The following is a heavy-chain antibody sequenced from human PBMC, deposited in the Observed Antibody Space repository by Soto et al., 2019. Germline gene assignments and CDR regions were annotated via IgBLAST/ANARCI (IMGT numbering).Heavy chain of an antibody. CDR2: IYYSGST. CDR3: ARPGIAAAGIFDY. J-gene: IGHJ4*02. CDR1: GGSISSSSYY. D-gene: IGHD6-13*01. Sequence: QLHLQESGPGLVKPSETLSLTCTVSGGSISSSSYYWGWIRQPPGKGLEWIGSIYYSGSTYYNPSLKSRVTISGDTSKNQFSLKLSSVTAADTAVYYCARPGIAAAGIFDYWGQGTLVTVAS. V-gene: IGHV4-39*01.